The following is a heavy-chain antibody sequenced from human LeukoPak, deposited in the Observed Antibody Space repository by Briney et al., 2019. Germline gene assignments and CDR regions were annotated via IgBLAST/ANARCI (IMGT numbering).Heavy chain of an antibody. CDR3: AREVFSLPSMVRDDY. V-gene: IGHV4-39*07. Sequence: SETLSLTCTVSGGSISSSSYYWGWIRQPPGKGLEWIGSIYYSGSAYYNPSLKSRVTISVDTSKNQFSLKLSSVTAADTAVYYCAREVFSLPSMVRDDYWGQGTLVTVSS. D-gene: IGHD3-10*01. J-gene: IGHJ4*02. CDR1: GGSISSSSYY. CDR2: IYYSGSA.